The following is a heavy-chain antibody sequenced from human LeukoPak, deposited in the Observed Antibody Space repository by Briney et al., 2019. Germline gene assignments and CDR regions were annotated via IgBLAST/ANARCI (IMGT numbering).Heavy chain of an antibody. V-gene: IGHV1-2*02. D-gene: IGHD1-26*01. CDR3: ARDQGVSGSYNVSAFDI. J-gene: IGHJ3*02. Sequence: ASVKVSCEASGYTFTGYYMHWVRQAPGQGLEWMGWINPNSGGTNYAQKFQGRVTMTRDTSISTAYMELSRLRSDDTAVYYCARDQGVSGSYNVSAFDIWGQGTMVTVSS. CDR1: GYTFTGYY. CDR2: INPNSGGT.